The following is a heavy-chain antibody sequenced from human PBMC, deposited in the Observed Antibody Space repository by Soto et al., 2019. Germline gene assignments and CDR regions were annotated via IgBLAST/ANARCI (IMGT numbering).Heavy chain of an antibody. CDR1: AFSLSTGGVG. D-gene: IGHD2-21*02. V-gene: IGHV2-5*02. CDR3: IQSRCGGDCLQSYASYYYYGMDV. Sequence: SGPTLVNPTQTLTLTCTFPAFSLSTGGVGVGWIRQPPGKALEWLALIYWDDDKRYSPSLRSRLTITKDTSKNQVVLTMTNMDPVDTATYYCIQSRCGGDCLQSYASYYYYGMDVWGQGT. CDR2: IYWDDDK. J-gene: IGHJ6*01.